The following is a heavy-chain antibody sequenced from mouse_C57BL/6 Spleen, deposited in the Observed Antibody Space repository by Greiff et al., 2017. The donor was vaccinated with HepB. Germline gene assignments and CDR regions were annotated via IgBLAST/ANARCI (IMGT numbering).Heavy chain of an antibody. CDR3: ARSHSAYDYDEEFAY. J-gene: IGHJ3*01. V-gene: IGHV1-52*01. CDR1: GYTFTSYW. D-gene: IGHD2-4*01. CDR2: IDPSDSET. Sequence: QVQLQQPGAELVRPGSSVKLSCKASGYTFTSYWMHWVKQRPIQGLEWIGNIDPSDSETHYNQKFKDKATLTVDKSSSTAYMQLSSLTSEDSAVYYCARSHSAYDYDEEFAYWGQGTLVTVSA.